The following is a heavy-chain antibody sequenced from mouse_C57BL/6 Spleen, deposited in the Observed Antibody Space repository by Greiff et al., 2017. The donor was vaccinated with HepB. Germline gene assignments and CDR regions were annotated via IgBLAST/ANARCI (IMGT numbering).Heavy chain of an antibody. V-gene: IGHV1-15*01. CDR2: IDPETGGT. CDR1: GYTFTDYE. Sequence: QVQLKESGAELVRPGASVTLSCKASGYTFTDYEMHWVKQTPVHGLEWIGAIDPETGGTAYNQKFKGKAILTADKSSSTAYMELRSLTSEDSAVYYCTRGSQRYFDVWGTGTTVTVSS. CDR3: TRGSQRYFDV. J-gene: IGHJ1*03.